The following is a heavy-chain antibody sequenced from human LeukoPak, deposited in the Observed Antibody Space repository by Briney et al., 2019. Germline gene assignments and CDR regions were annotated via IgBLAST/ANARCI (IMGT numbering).Heavy chain of an antibody. CDR1: GGSISSHY. CDR2: ISNSGST. V-gene: IGHV4-59*11. Sequence: SETLSLTCTVSGGSISSHYWTWIRQSPVKGLEWIGDISNSGSTSYNPSLKSRVTISIDTSKNQYSLKLSSVTAADTAVYYCGRDALVGYFSYYYMDVWGKGTTVTVSS. CDR3: GRDALVGYFSYYYMDV. D-gene: IGHD2-15*01. J-gene: IGHJ6*03.